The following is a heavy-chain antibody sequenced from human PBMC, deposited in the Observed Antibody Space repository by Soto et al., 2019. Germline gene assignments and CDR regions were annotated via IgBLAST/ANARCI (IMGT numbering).Heavy chain of an antibody. CDR2: INHSGST. D-gene: IGHD3-22*01. Sequence: SETLSLTCAVYGGSFSGYYWSWIRQPPGKGLEWIGEINHSGSTNYNPSLKSRVTISVDTSKNQFSLKLSSVNPADTAVYYCARGARLYYYDSSGYYYWGQGTLVTVSS. J-gene: IGHJ4*02. CDR3: ARGARLYYYDSSGYYY. CDR1: GGSFSGYY. V-gene: IGHV4-34*01.